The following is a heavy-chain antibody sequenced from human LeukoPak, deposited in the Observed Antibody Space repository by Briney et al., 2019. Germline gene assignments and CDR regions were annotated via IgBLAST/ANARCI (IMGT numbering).Heavy chain of an antibody. J-gene: IGHJ4*02. CDR2: IRRSAYGAPT. Sequence: GGSLRLSCAVSGFPLSDAWMNWVRQAPGKGLEWVGRIRRSAYGAPTDYAAPVKGRFIITRDDPRNMLYLQMNSLKTEDTAVYFCTSGYSVARHDHCWGPGTLVIVSS. D-gene: IGHD5/OR15-5a*01. V-gene: IGHV3-15*07. CDR1: GFPLSDAW. CDR3: TSGYSVARHDHC.